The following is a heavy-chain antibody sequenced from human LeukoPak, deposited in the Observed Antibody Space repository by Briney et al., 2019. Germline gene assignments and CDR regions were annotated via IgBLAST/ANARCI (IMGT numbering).Heavy chain of an antibody. CDR2: IRYDGSNK. CDR1: GFTFSSYG. V-gene: IGHV3-30*02. J-gene: IGHJ6*03. CDR3: AKEPFYDSSGYPSDYYYYMDV. D-gene: IGHD3-22*01. Sequence: PGGSLRLSCAASGFTFSSYGMHWVRQAPGKGLEWVAFIRYDGSNKYYADSVKCRFTISRDNSKNTLYLQMNSLRAEDTAVYYCAKEPFYDSSGYPSDYYYYMDVWGKGTTVTVSS.